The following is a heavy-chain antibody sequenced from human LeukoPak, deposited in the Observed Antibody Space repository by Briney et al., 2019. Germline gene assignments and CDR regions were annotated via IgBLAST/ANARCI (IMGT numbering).Heavy chain of an antibody. V-gene: IGHV3-15*01. CDR1: GFTFSNAW. CDR2: IKSKTDGGTT. J-gene: IGHJ4*02. D-gene: IGHD5-24*01. Sequence: PGGSLRLSCAASGFTFSNAWMSWVRQAPGKGLEWVGRIKSKTDGGTTDYAAPVKGRFTISRDDSKNTLYLQMNSLKTEGTAVYYCTTERGRWLRASWGQGTLVTVSS. CDR3: TTERGRWLRAS.